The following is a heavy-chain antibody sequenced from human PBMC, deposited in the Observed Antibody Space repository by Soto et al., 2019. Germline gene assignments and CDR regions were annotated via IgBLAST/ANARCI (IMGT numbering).Heavy chain of an antibody. D-gene: IGHD2-21*02. V-gene: IGHV3-23*01. CDR1: GFTFRAYT. CDR2: IDGRDGT. J-gene: IGHJ4*02. Sequence: DVQLLESGGGLVQPGGSLRLSCAGSGFTFRAYTMAWVRQAPGKGLEWVSGIDGRDGTYYADSVKGRFNISRDSSRNTLFLQMKSLRADDKAVYYCAKTGPVTARIRFDYWGQGALVTVS. CDR3: AKTGPVTARIRFDY.